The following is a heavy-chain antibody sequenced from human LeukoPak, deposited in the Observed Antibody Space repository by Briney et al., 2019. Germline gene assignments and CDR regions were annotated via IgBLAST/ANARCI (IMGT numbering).Heavy chain of an antibody. D-gene: IGHD1-7*01. CDR3: ARGGVPGLVGTKVRRPWFDP. CDR2: IYPGDSDT. J-gene: IGHJ5*02. V-gene: IGHV5-51*01. CDR1: GYSFSSYW. Sequence: GESLKISCKGSGYSFSSYWVAWVRQMPGKGLEWMGIIYPGDSDTRYSPSFQGQVTISADKSISTAYLQWSSLKASDTAMYYCARGGVPGLVGTKVRRPWFDPWGQGTLVTVSS.